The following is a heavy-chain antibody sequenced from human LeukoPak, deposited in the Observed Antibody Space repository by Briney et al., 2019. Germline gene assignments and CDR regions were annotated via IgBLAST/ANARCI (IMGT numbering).Heavy chain of an antibody. CDR3: ARDEGYCSSTSCRPLNWFDP. Sequence: SQTLSLTCTVSGGSISSGGYYWSWIRQHPGKGLEWIGYIYYSGSTYYNPSLKSRVTISVDTSKNQFYLKLSSVTAADTAVYYCARDEGYCSSTSCRPLNWFDPWGQGTLVTVSS. CDR2: IYYSGST. CDR1: GGSISSGGYY. V-gene: IGHV4-31*03. J-gene: IGHJ5*02. D-gene: IGHD2-2*01.